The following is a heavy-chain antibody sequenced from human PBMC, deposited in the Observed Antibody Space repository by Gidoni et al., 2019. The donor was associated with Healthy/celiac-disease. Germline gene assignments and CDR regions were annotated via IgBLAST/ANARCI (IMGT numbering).Heavy chain of an antibody. V-gene: IGHV3-7*03. D-gene: IGHD2-2*02. CDR1: GFTFSSYW. J-gene: IGHJ4*02. CDR3: ARARDIVVVPAAIYFDY. Sequence: EVQLVESGGGLVQPGGSLRLSCAASGFTFSSYWMSWVRQAPGKGLAWVANIKQDGSEKYYVDSVKGRFTISRDNAKNSLYLQMNSLRAEDTAVYYCARARDIVVVPAAIYFDYWGQGTLVTVSS. CDR2: IKQDGSEK.